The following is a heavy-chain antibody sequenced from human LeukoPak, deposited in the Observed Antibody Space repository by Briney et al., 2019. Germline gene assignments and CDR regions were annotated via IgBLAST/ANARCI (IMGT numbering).Heavy chain of an antibody. D-gene: IGHD6-19*01. CDR1: GFTFSSYS. CDR2: ISSSSSYI. J-gene: IGHJ5*02. CDR3: AREQGSSGWGSNYNWFDP. Sequence: GGSLRLSCAASGFTFSSYSMNCVRRAPGRGLEWGSSISSSSSYIYYADSVNGRFTISSDNAKNPLYLQMNSLRAEDTAVYYCAREQGSSGWGSNYNWFDPWRQGTLVTVSS. V-gene: IGHV3-21*01.